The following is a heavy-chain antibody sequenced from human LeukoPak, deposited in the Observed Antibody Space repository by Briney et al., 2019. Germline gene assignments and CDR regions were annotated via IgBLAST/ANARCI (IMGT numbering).Heavy chain of an antibody. J-gene: IGHJ5*02. V-gene: IGHV1-2*02. D-gene: IGHD2-15*01. Sequence: ASVKVSCKASEYTFSGYYMHWVRQAPGQGLEWMGWINPNTDDTNYAQKFQGRVTLTRDTSISTAYMELSRLRSDDTAVYFCARDTMLYCSGGSCYSRRGDWFDPWGQGTLVTVSS. CDR1: EYTFSGYY. CDR2: INPNTDDT. CDR3: ARDTMLYCSGGSCYSRRGDWFDP.